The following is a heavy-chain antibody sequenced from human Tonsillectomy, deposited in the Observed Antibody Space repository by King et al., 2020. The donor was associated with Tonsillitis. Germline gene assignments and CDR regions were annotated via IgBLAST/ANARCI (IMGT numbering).Heavy chain of an antibody. CDR1: GFSLSTSGKR. V-gene: IGHV2-70*04. CDR2: LDWDEDK. Sequence: VTLKESGPSLVKPTQTLTLTLTFSGFSLSTSGKRFSWIRQPPGKALELLARLDWDEDKFYSTSLETRLTISKDTPKNQVVHTMTNMDPVDTATYYCARTADSSSSAYFDYWGQGTLVTVSS. J-gene: IGHJ4*02. D-gene: IGHD6-6*01. CDR3: ARTADSSSSAYFDY.